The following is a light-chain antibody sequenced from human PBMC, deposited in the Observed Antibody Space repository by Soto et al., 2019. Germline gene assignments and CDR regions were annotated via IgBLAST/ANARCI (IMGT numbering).Light chain of an antibody. V-gene: IGKV1-9*01. Sequence: QLTQSPSSLSASVGDRVTITCRASQGIATYLAWYQQKPGQAPNLLIYAASTLQSGVASRFSGGGSGTDFTLTISSLQPEDFATYYCQQLNSYPLTFGGGTKVEL. CDR2: AAS. J-gene: IGKJ4*01. CDR3: QQLNSYPLT. CDR1: QGIATY.